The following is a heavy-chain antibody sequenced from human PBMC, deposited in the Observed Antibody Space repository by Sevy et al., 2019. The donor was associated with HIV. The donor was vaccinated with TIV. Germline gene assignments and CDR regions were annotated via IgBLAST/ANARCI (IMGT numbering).Heavy chain of an antibody. CDR3: ARDRAWDCTNGVCYPLTSYGMDV. CDR1: GYSISSGYY. Sequence: SETLSLTCTVSGYSISSGYYWGWIRQPPGKGLEWIGSIYHSGSTYYNPSLKSRVTISVDTSKNQFSLKLSSVTAADTAVYYCARDRAWDCTNGVCYPLTSYGMDVWGQGTTVTVSS. D-gene: IGHD2-8*01. CDR2: IYHSGST. V-gene: IGHV4-38-2*02. J-gene: IGHJ6*02.